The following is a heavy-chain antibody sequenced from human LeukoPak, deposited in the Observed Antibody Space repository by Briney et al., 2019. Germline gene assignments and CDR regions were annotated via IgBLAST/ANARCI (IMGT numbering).Heavy chain of an antibody. CDR1: GFTFDDYA. J-gene: IGHJ4*02. CDR3: AKDSHSSGWYKGFDY. Sequence: GGSLRLSCAASGFTFDDYAMHWVRQAPGKGLEWVSGICWNSGSIGYADSVKGRFTISRDNAKNSLYLQMNSLRAEDTVLYYCAKDSHSSGWYKGFDYWGQGTLVTVSS. D-gene: IGHD6-19*01. V-gene: IGHV3-9*01. CDR2: ICWNSGSI.